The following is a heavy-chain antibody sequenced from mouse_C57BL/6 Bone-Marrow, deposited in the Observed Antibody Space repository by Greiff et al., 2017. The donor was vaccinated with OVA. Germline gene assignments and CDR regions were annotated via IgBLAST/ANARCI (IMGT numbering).Heavy chain of an antibody. V-gene: IGHV5-12*01. J-gene: IGHJ2*01. CDR3: ARRGYYGSSYYFDY. CDR1: GFTFSDYY. CDR2: ISNGGGST. Sequence: EVMLVESGGGLVQPGGSLKLSCAASGFTFSDYYMYWVRQTPEKRLEWVAYISNGGGSTYYPDTVKGRFTISRDNAKNTLYLQMSRLKSEDTAMYYCARRGYYGSSYYFDYWGQGTTLTVSS. D-gene: IGHD1-1*01.